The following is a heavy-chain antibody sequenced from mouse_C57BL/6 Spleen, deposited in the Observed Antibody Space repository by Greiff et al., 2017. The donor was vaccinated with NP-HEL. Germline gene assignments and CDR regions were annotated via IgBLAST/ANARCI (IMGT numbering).Heavy chain of an antibody. J-gene: IGHJ2*01. CDR3: TRWPGAGYFDY. D-gene: IGHD4-1*01. CDR2: IDPETGGT. CDR1: GYTFTDYE. V-gene: IGHV1-15*01. Sequence: QVHVKQSGAELVRPGASVTLSCKASGYTFTDYEMHWVKQTPVHGLEWIGAIDPETGGTAYNQKFKGKAILTADKSSSTAYTELRSLTSEDSAVYYCTRWPGAGYFDYWGQGTTLTVSS.